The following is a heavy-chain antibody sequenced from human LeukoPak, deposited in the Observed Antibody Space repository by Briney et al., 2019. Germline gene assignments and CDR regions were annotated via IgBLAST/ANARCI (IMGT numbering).Heavy chain of an antibody. Sequence: ASVKVSCKASGYTFTSYGSGWVRQAPGQGLEWMGWISAYNGNTNYAQKLQGRVTMTTDTSTSTAYMELRSLRSDDTAVYYCARDYMVRGVPDYWGQGTLVTVSS. CDR3: ARDYMVRGVPDY. CDR1: GYTFTSYG. CDR2: ISAYNGNT. V-gene: IGHV1-18*01. J-gene: IGHJ4*02. D-gene: IGHD3-10*01.